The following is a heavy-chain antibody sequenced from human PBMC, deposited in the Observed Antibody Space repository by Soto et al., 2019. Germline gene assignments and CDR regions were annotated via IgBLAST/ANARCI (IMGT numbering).Heavy chain of an antibody. CDR1: GYTFTSYD. CDR3: ARGRAITGTMPS. Sequence: QVQLVQSGAEVKKPGASVKVSCKASGYTFTSYDINWVRQATGQGLEWMGWMNPNTGNTGYAQKFQGRVTMTRNTSISTAYMERSSLRSEDTAVYYCARGRAITGTMPSWGQGTLVTVSS. D-gene: IGHD1-20*01. CDR2: MNPNTGNT. V-gene: IGHV1-8*01. J-gene: IGHJ5*02.